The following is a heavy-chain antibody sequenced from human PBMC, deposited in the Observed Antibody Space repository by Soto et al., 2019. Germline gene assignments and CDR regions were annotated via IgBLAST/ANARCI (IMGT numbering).Heavy chain of an antibody. CDR2: ISAYNGNT. J-gene: IGHJ1*01. CDR1: GYTFTSYG. D-gene: IGHD2-15*01. CDR3: ARGARDCSGGSCFPLPTAEYFQH. V-gene: IGHV1-18*01. Sequence: ASVKVSCKASGYTFTSYGISWVRQAPGQGLEWMGWISAYNGNTNYAQKLQGRVTMTTDTSTSTAYMELTSLTSEDTAVYYCARGARDCSGGSCFPLPTAEYFQHWGQGSLVTVSS.